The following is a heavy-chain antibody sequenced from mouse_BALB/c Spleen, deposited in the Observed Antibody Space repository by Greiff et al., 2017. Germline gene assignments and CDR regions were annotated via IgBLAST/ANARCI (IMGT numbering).Heavy chain of an antibody. CDR3: ARENYYGSSYYAMDY. V-gene: IGHV2-9*02. D-gene: IGHD1-1*01. J-gene: IGHJ4*01. CDR2: IWAGGST. Sequence: VHLVESGPGLVAPSQSLSITCTVSGFSLTSYGVHWVRQPPGKGLEWLGVIWAGGSTNYNSALMSRLSISKDNSKSQVFLKMNSLQTDDTAMYYCARENYYGSSYYAMDYWGQGTSVTVSS. CDR1: GFSLTSYG.